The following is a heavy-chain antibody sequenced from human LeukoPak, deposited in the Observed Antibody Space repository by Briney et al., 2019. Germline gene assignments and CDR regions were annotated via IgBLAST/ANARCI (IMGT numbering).Heavy chain of an antibody. CDR3: ARTGSYGDLGDWFDP. V-gene: IGHV1-2*02. J-gene: IGHJ5*02. CDR2: INPNSGGT. Sequence: ASVKVSCKASGYTFTGYYMHWVRQAPGQGLDWMGWINPNSGGTNYAQKFQGRVTMTRDTSIRTAYMALSRLRSDDTAVYYCARTGSYGDLGDWFDPWGQGTLVTVSS. CDR1: GYTFTGYY. D-gene: IGHD4-17*01.